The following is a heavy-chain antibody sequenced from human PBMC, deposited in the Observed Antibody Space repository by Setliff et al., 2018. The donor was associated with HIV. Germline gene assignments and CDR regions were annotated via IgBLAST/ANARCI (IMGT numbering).Heavy chain of an antibody. CDR1: GGTFSSYG. D-gene: IGHD6-13*01. CDR3: ARDQTGVAAAAFGGGSAWSDEGFDI. Sequence: SVKVSCKASGGTFSSYGINWVRQAPGQGLEWMGMIIPMYNIPTYAQKFQGRVTFTADESTSTAYMELSSLSSEDTAVYYCARDQTGVAAAAFGGGSAWSDEGFDIWGQGTMVTVSS. CDR2: IIPMYNIP. V-gene: IGHV1-69*13. J-gene: IGHJ3*02.